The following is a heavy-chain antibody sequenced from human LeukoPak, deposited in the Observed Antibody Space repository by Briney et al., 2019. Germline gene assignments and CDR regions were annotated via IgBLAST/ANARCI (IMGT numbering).Heavy chain of an antibody. Sequence: SETLSLTCTVSGGSISSYYWSWIRQPPGKGLEWIGYIYYSGSTNYDPSLKSRVTISVDTSKNQFSLKLSSVTAADTAVYYCARLHLDSSGYYFDYWGQGTLVTVSS. CDR1: GGSISSYY. J-gene: IGHJ4*02. V-gene: IGHV4-59*01. CDR2: IYYSGST. D-gene: IGHD3-22*01. CDR3: ARLHLDSSGYYFDY.